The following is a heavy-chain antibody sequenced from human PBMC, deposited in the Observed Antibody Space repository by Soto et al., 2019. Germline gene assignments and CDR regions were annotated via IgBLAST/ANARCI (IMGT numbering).Heavy chain of an antibody. V-gene: IGHV1-18*01. CDR3: AIADYGDDDY. Sequence: QLQLVQSGPEAKKPGASVKVSCKASGYTFATSTISWLRQAPGQGPGGMGWIKAYRGNTNYAQKLQCRLTMTTDTSTSTSYMELRSLTADATAIYYCAIADYGDDDYWGQGTLVTVSS. CDR2: IKAYRGNT. J-gene: IGHJ4*02. D-gene: IGHD4-17*01. CDR1: GYTFATST.